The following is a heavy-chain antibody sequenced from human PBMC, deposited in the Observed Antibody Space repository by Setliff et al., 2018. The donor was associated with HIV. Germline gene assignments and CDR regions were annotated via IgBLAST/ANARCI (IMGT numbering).Heavy chain of an antibody. CDR1: GYTFTSYT. J-gene: IGHJ3*01. CDR3: ARGYYRDGFDF. Sequence: ASVKVSCKASGYTFTSYTMHWVRQAPGQRLEWMGWINAGDVYTKYSQKFQGKVTISRDTSASTAYMELRSLRSDDTAVYYCARGYYRDGFDFWGQGTVVTVSS. D-gene: IGHD3-16*01. V-gene: IGHV1-3*01. CDR2: INAGDVYT.